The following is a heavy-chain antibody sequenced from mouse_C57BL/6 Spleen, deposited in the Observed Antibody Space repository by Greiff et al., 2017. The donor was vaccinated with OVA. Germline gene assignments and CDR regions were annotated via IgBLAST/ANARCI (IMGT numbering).Heavy chain of an antibody. V-gene: IGHV1-81*01. D-gene: IGHD1-1*01. J-gene: IGHJ1*03. CDR3: ARSTTVVSPYWYFDV. CDR1: GYTFTSYG. Sequence: VKLVESGAELARPGASVKLSCKASGYTFTSYGISWVKQRTGQGLEWIGEIYPSSCNTYYNEKFKGKATLTADKSSSTAYMELRSLTSEDSAVYCCARSTTVVSPYWYFDVWGTGTTVTVSS. CDR2: IYPSSCNT.